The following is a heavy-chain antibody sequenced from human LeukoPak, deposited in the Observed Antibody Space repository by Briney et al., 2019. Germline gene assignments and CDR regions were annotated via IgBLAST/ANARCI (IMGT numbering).Heavy chain of an antibody. D-gene: IGHD4-17*01. CDR3: ARDRGDYGDPHDY. V-gene: IGHV4-59*12. CDR2: IYYSGST. J-gene: IGHJ4*02. CDR1: GGSISSYY. Sequence: SETLSLTCTVSGGSISSYYWSWIRQPPGKGLEWIGYIYYSGSTNYNPSLKSRVTMSVDTSKNQFSLKLSSVTAADTAVYYCARDRGDYGDPHDYWGQGTLVTVSS.